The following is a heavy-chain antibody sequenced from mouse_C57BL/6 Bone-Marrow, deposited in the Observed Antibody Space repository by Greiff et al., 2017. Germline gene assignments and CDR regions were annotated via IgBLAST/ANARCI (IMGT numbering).Heavy chain of an antibody. J-gene: IGHJ2*01. V-gene: IGHV1-82*01. CDR3: AREGYGSSPFDY. Sequence: VQLQQSGPELVKPGASVKISCKASGYAFSSSWMNWVKQRPGKGLEWIGRIYPGDGDTNYNGKFKGKATLTADKSSSTAYMQLSSLTSEDSAVYFCAREGYGSSPFDYWGQGTTLTVS. CDR2: IYPGDGDT. CDR1: GYAFSSSW. D-gene: IGHD1-1*01.